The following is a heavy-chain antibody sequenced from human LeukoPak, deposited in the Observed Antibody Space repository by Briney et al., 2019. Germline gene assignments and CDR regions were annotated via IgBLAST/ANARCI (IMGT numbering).Heavy chain of an antibody. CDR2: IIPVLGIA. D-gene: IGHD3-3*01. CDR1: GGTFSSYA. V-gene: IGHV1-69*04. Sequence: SVKVSCKASGGTFSSYAISWVRQAPGQGLEWMGRIIPVLGIANYAQKFQGRVTITADKSTSTAYMELSSLRSEDTAVYYCARSGFFGASFDIWGQGTMVTVSS. J-gene: IGHJ3*02. CDR3: ARSGFFGASFDI.